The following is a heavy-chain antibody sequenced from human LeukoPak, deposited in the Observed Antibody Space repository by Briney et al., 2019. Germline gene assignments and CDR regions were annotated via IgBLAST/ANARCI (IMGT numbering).Heavy chain of an antibody. J-gene: IGHJ4*02. CDR3: ASGEPYYDSSGYYSRPG. Sequence: VGSLRRSCAASGFTFSSYEMNLVGRATGKGLEWVSYISSSGSTIYYADSVKGRFTISRDNDKNSLYLQMNSLRAEDTAVYYCASGEPYYDSSGYYSRPGWGQGTLVTVSS. D-gene: IGHD3-22*01. CDR1: GFTFSSYE. V-gene: IGHV3-48*03. CDR2: ISSSGSTI.